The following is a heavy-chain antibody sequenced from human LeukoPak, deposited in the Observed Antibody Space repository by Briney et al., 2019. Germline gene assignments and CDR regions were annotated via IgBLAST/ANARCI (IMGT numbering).Heavy chain of an antibody. CDR3: ARGGRPNYYGSGSYQN. V-gene: IGHV1-8*03. CDR1: GYTFTSYD. CDR2: MNPNSGNT. D-gene: IGHD3-10*01. Sequence: ASVKVSCKASGYTFTSYDINCVRQATGQGLEWMGWMNPNSGNTGYAQKFHGRVTITRNTSISTAYMELSSLRSEDTAVYYCARGGRPNYYGSGSYQNWGQGTLVTVSS. J-gene: IGHJ4*02.